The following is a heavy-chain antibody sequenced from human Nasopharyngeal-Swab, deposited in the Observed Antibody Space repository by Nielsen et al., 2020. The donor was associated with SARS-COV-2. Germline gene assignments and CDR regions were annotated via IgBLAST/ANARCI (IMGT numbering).Heavy chain of an antibody. D-gene: IGHD3-22*01. J-gene: IGHJ3*02. Sequence: RQPPVQGLEWVAVLSYDGSNKYYADSVKGRFTISRDNSKNTLYLQMNSLRAEDTAVYYCAKDLGVGYYDSSGDYSDAFDIWGQGTMVTVSS. V-gene: IGHV3-30*16. CDR3: AKDLGVGYYDSSGDYSDAFDI. CDR2: LSYDGSNK.